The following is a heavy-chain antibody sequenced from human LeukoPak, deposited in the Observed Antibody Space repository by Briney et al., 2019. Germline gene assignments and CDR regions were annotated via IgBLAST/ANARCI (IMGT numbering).Heavy chain of an antibody. J-gene: IGHJ6*03. CDR3: ARVYCSSTSCPTGYYMDV. D-gene: IGHD2-2*01. CDR1: GYTFTSYD. V-gene: IGHV1-8*03. Sequence: ASVKVSCEASGYTFTSYDINWVRQATGQGLEWMGWMNPNSGNTGYAQKFQGRVTITRNTSISTAYMELSSLRSGDTAVYYCARVYCSSTSCPTGYYMDVWGKGTTVTVSS. CDR2: MNPNSGNT.